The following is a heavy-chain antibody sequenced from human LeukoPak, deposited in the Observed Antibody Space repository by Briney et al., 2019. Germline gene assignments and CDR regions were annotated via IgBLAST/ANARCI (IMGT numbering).Heavy chain of an antibody. Sequence: SQTLSLTCAVSGGSISSVGYSWRWIRQPPGKGLEWIGYIYHSGSTYYNPSLKSRVTISVDRSKNQFSLKLSSVTAADTAVYYCARGALHYYDSSGYPNYGMDVWGQGTTVTVSS. J-gene: IGHJ6*02. CDR3: ARGALHYYDSSGYPNYGMDV. V-gene: IGHV4-30-2*01. CDR1: GGSISSVGYS. CDR2: IYHSGST. D-gene: IGHD3-22*01.